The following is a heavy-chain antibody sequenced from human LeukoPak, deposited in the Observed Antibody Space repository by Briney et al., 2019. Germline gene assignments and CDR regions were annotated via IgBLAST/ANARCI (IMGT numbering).Heavy chain of an antibody. CDR2: IRQDGSEK. Sequence: GGSLRLSCAASGFIISSYWMSWVRQAPGKGLEWVANIRQDGSEKYYVDSVKGRFTISRDNAKNSLYLQMSSLRADDMAVYYCATLVATTRFDYWGQGTLVTVSS. V-gene: IGHV3-7*01. J-gene: IGHJ4*02. D-gene: IGHD5-12*01. CDR1: GFIISSYW. CDR3: ATLVATTRFDY.